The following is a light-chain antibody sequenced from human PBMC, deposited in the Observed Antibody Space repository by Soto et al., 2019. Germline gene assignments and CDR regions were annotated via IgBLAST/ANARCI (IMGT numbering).Light chain of an antibody. V-gene: IGLV1-40*01. Sequence: QSVLTQPPSVSGAPGQRVTISCSGSSSNIGAAYDVHWYQQFPGTAPKIIIFGNSNRPSGVPDRFSGSKSGTSASLAITGLQAEDEADYYCQSYDSSLSGCVFGTGTKLTVL. J-gene: IGLJ1*01. CDR1: SSNIGAAYD. CDR2: GNS. CDR3: QSYDSSLSGCV.